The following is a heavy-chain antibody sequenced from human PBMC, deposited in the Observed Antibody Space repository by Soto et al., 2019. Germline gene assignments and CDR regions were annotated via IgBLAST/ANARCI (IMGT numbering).Heavy chain of an antibody. D-gene: IGHD6-13*01. CDR1: GYSFTSYW. CDR3: ARLIFSSSWKDYYYYYMDV. J-gene: IGHJ6*03. Sequence: GESLKISCKGSGYSFTSYWIGWVRQMPGKGLEWMGIIYPGDSDTRYSPSFQGQVTISADKSISTAYLQWSSLKASDTAMYYCARLIFSSSWKDYYYYYMDVWGKGTTVTVSS. CDR2: IYPGDSDT. V-gene: IGHV5-51*01.